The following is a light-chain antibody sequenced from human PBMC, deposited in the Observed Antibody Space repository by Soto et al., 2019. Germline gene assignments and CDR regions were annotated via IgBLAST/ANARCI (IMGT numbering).Light chain of an antibody. CDR1: QTIRSW. CDR2: KAS. J-gene: IGKJ1*01. CDR3: QHYNSYSEA. V-gene: IGKV1-5*03. Sequence: DIHMTQSPSTLSGSVGDRVTITCRASQTIRSWLAWYQQKPGKAPKLLIYKASTLKSGVPSRFSGSGSGTEFTLTISSLQPDDFATYYCQHYNSYSEAFGQGTKVELK.